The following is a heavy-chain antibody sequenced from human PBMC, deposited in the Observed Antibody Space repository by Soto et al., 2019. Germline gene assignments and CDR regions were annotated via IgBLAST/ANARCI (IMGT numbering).Heavy chain of an antibody. CDR1: GFSLSNARMG. CDR3: ARIEGDYDFWGGYYTKYYFDY. CDR2: IFSNDEK. Sequence: QVTLKESGPVLVKPTETLTLTCTVSGFSLSNARMGVSWIRQPPGKALEWLAHIFSNDEKSYSTSLKSRLTISKDTSKSQVVLTMTNMDPVDTATYYCARIEGDYDFWGGYYTKYYFDYWGQGTLVTVSS. J-gene: IGHJ4*02. V-gene: IGHV2-26*01. D-gene: IGHD3-3*01.